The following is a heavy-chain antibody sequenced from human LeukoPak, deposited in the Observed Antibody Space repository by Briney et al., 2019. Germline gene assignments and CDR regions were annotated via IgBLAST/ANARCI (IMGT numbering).Heavy chain of an antibody. D-gene: IGHD1-26*01. V-gene: IGHV1-18*01. CDR3: ARDHLGSGSYSSGERVY. CDR1: GYTFPSYG. Sequence: ASVKVSCKASGYTFPSYGISWVRQAPGQGLEWMGWINTYNGNTDYAQKLQGRVTMTTDTSTSTAYMELRSPRSDDTAVYYCARDHLGSGSYSSGERVYWGQGTLVTVSS. J-gene: IGHJ4*02. CDR2: INTYNGNT.